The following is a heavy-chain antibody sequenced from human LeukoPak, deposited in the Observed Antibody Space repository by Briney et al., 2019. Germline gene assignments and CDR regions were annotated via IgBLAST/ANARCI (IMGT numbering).Heavy chain of an antibody. J-gene: IGHJ4*02. CDR3: ARDFLDYDFWSGFPD. CDR1: GFTFNNYS. Sequence: PGGSLRLSCVVSGFTFNNYSMNWVRQAPGKGLEWVSSISSNGAYIYYADSVKGRFTISRDNAKNSLYLQMKSLRAEDTAVYYCARDFLDYDFWSGFPDWGQGTRVTVSS. D-gene: IGHD3-3*01. CDR2: ISSNGAYI. V-gene: IGHV3-21*01.